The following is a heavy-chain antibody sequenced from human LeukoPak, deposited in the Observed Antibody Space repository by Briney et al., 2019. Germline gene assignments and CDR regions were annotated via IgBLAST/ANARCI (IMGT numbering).Heavy chain of an antibody. Sequence: EASVRVSCKAFGYTFTSYDINWVRQATGQGLEWMGWMNPNSGNTGYAQKFQGRVTMTRDTSINTAYMELNSLRSEDTAVYYCTRGISDDWGQGTLVAVSS. CDR1: GYTFTSYD. CDR3: TRGISDD. V-gene: IGHV1-8*01. J-gene: IGHJ4*02. CDR2: MNPNSGNT.